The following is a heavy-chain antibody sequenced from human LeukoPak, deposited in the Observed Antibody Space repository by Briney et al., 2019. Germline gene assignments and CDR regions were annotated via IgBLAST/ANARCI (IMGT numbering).Heavy chain of an antibody. CDR2: IIPIFGTA. V-gene: IGHV1-69*13. D-gene: IGHD6-6*01. CDR1: GGTFSSYA. Sequence: SVKVSCKASGGTFSSYAISWVRQAPGQGLEWMGGIIPIFGTANYAQKFQGRVTITADESTSTAYMELSSLRSEDTAVYYCARDPPEYSSSPPSGAFDIWGQGTMVTVSS. J-gene: IGHJ3*02. CDR3: ARDPPEYSSSPPSGAFDI.